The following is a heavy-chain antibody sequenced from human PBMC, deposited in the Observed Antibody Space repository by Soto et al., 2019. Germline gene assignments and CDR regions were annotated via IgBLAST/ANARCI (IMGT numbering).Heavy chain of an antibody. CDR1: GYTFTSYY. Sequence: GASVKVSCKASGYTFTSYYMHWVRQAPGQGLEWMGIINPSGGSTRYAQKFQDRVTMTRDTSTSTVYMELSSLRSEDTAVYYCARGHFMATLRLPIDYWGQGTLVTVSS. CDR2: INPSGGST. V-gene: IGHV1-46*03. D-gene: IGHD5-12*01. J-gene: IGHJ4*02. CDR3: ARGHFMATLRLPIDY.